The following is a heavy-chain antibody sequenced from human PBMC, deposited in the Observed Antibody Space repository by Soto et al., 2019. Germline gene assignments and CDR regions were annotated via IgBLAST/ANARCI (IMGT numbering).Heavy chain of an antibody. CDR1: GVTFSNYW. J-gene: IGHJ4*02. D-gene: IGHD2-15*01. Sequence: PGGSLRLSCAASGVTFSNYWMHWVRQPPGEGLVWVSTFGSGVNTYYADSVKGRFTISRDNSKNTLDLQMNSLRAEDTAVYYCAKRVVVPATSYYFDYWGQGTLVTVSS. V-gene: IGHV3-23*01. CDR2: FGSGVNT. CDR3: AKRVVVPATSYYFDY.